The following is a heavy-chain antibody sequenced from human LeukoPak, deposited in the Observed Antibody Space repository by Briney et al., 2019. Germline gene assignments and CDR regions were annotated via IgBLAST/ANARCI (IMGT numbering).Heavy chain of an antibody. CDR1: GGSVSSYY. CDR3: ARDTFWLGKYYFDY. Sequence: SETLSLTCSVSGGSVSSYYWSWIRQPAGKGLEWIGRIYTSGSTNYNPSLKTRLTMSVDTSKKQFSLKLSSVTAADTAVYYCARDTFWLGKYYFDYWGQGTLVTVSS. D-gene: IGHD3-9*01. CDR2: IYTSGST. J-gene: IGHJ4*02. V-gene: IGHV4-4*07.